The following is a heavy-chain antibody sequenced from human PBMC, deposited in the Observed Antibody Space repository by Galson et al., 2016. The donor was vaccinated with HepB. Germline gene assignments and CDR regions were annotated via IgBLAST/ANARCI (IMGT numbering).Heavy chain of an antibody. CDR1: GFTFSSYS. Sequence: LRLSCAASGFTFSSYSMNWVRQAPGKGLEWVSSISSSSSYRYYADSVKGRFTISRDSAKNSLYLQMHSLRVEDTAVYYCARVYGYYFWPFDYWGQGTLVTVSS. V-gene: IGHV3-21*01. D-gene: IGHD3-3*01. CDR2: ISSSSSYR. CDR3: ARVYGYYFWPFDY. J-gene: IGHJ4*02.